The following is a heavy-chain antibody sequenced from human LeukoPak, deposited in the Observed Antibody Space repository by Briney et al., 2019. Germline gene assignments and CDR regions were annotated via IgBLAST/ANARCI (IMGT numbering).Heavy chain of an antibody. V-gene: IGHV1-18*04. CDR1: GYTFTSYG. Sequence: ASVTVSCKASGYTFTSYGISWVRQPPGQGLEWMGWISAYNGNTNYAQKLQGRVTMTTDTSTSTAYMELRSLRSDDTAVYYCARDLRHNMVRAVMGPLNYWGQGTLVTVSS. CDR2: ISAYNGNT. CDR3: ARDLRHNMVRAVMGPLNY. D-gene: IGHD3-10*01. J-gene: IGHJ4*02.